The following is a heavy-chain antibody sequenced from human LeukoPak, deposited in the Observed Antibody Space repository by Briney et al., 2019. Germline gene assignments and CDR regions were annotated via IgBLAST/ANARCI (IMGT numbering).Heavy chain of an antibody. J-gene: IGHJ3*02. CDR1: GFTFEDYA. CDR2: INWNSGSI. Sequence: PGRSLRLSCVASGFTFEDYAMHWVRLAPGKGLEWVSGINWNSGSIGYADSVKGRFTISRDNAKNSLYLQINSLRTEDTALYYCTKGEYYSDNDGYYYDNAFDIWGQGTMVTVS. V-gene: IGHV3-9*01. D-gene: IGHD3-22*01. CDR3: TKGEYYSDNDGYYYDNAFDI.